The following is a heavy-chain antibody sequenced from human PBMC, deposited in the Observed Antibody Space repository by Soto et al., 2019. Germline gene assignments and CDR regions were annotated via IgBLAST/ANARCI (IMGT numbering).Heavy chain of an antibody. J-gene: IGHJ4*02. D-gene: IGHD3-3*01. V-gene: IGHV4-59*01. CDR2: IYYSGST. CDR3: ARGHLWLED. CDR1: GVSISGFY. Sequence: QVQLQGSGPGLVRPSETLSLTCAVSGVSISGFYWSWIRQPPGKGLEYIGYIYYSGSTYYNPSLKSRVTVSLDSSKNHFSLKLTSVTAADTAIYYCARGHLWLEDWGQGTLVTVSS.